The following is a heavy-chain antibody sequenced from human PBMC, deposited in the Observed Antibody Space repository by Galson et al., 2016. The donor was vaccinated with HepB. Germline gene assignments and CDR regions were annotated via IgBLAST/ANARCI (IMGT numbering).Heavy chain of an antibody. Sequence: SVKVSCKASGFTFSSSTVQWLRQARGQRLEWIGWIVVGSGNTKHAQKFQDRVALTRDLSTDTVYMELASLKSEDTAVYYCAADYGAYTPFDYWGRGALVTVSS. CDR3: AADYGAYTPFDY. CDR1: GFTFSSST. D-gene: IGHD4-17*01. V-gene: IGHV1-58*01. CDR2: IVVGSGNT. J-gene: IGHJ4*02.